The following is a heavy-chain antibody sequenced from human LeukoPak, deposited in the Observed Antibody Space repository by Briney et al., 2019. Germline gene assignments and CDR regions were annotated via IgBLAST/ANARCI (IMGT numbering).Heavy chain of an antibody. CDR3: ASGPILTGYTN. CDR2: IIPIFGTA. Sequence: GASVKVSCKASGGTFSSYAISWVRQAPGQGLEWMGGIIPIFGTANYAQKFQGRVTITTDESTSTAYMELSRLRSDDTAVYYCASGPILTGYTNWGQGTLVTVSS. J-gene: IGHJ4*02. CDR1: GGTFSSYA. V-gene: IGHV1-69*05. D-gene: IGHD3-9*01.